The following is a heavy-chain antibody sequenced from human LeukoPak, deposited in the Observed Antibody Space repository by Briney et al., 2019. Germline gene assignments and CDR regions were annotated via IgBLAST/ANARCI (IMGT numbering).Heavy chain of an antibody. Sequence: PGGSLRLSCAASGFTFSRYWMTWVRQAPGKGLEWVANIKQDGSEKYYVDSVKGRFTISRDNAKNLLYLQMNSLRGEDTAVYYCARDGGKGYEIDYWGQGTLVTVSS. V-gene: IGHV3-7*01. J-gene: IGHJ4*02. CDR1: GFTFSRYW. CDR3: ARDGGKGYEIDY. D-gene: IGHD2-2*01. CDR2: IKQDGSEK.